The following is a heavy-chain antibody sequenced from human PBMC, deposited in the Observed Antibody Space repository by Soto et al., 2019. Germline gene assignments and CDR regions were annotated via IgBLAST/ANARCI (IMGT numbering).Heavy chain of an antibody. CDR3: ARFNSGSYYEAFDI. Sequence: SGTLPLTCTVSGGSIGSGGYYWSWIRQHPGKGLEWIGYIYYSGSTYYNPSLKSRVTISVDTSKNQFSLKLSSETAADTAVYYCARFNSGSYYEAFDIWGQGTMVTVSS. J-gene: IGHJ3*02. V-gene: IGHV4-31*03. CDR1: GGSIGSGGYY. D-gene: IGHD1-26*01. CDR2: IYYSGST.